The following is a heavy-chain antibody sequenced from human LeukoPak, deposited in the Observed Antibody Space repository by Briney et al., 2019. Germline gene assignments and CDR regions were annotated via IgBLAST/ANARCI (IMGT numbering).Heavy chain of an antibody. CDR2: IYNSGRT. CDR1: GGSISDYY. D-gene: IGHD5-18*01. Sequence: SETLSLTCTVSGGSISDYYWNWIRQPPGNGLEWIGYIYNSGRTNYNPSLKSRVTVSVDTSKNQFSLKLSSVTAADTAVYYCVRGGYSYGYGLGLLDYWGQGSLVTVSS. CDR3: VRGGYSYGYGLGLLDY. J-gene: IGHJ4*02. V-gene: IGHV4-59*01.